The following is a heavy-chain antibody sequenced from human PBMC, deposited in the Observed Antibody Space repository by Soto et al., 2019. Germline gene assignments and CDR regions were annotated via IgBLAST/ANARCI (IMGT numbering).Heavy chain of an antibody. CDR2: ISYDGSNK. CDR1: GFTFSSYA. D-gene: IGHD6-19*01. Sequence: QVQLVESGGGVVQPGRSLRLSCAASGFTFSSYAMHWVRQAPGKGLEWVAVISYDGSNKYYADSVKGRFTISRDNSKNTLYLKMNLLKDGDTAVYYCAEDGGAGRRGGEPPFDPWGQGTLVTVSS. CDR3: AEDGGAGRRGGEPPFDP. V-gene: IGHV3-30-3*01. J-gene: IGHJ5*02.